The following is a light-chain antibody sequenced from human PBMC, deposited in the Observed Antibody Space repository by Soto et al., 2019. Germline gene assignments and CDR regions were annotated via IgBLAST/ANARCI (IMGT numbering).Light chain of an antibody. J-gene: IGKJ1*01. CDR2: GAT. V-gene: IGKV3-15*01. Sequence: EIVMARSSARLSVSQGQRATHCCMASQSVSILLAWYQQKPGQAPRLLIHGATTRATGIPARFSGSGSGTEFTLTISSLQSEDFAVYYCQQYNNWPRTFGQGTKVDIK. CDR3: QQYNNWPRT. CDR1: QSVSIL.